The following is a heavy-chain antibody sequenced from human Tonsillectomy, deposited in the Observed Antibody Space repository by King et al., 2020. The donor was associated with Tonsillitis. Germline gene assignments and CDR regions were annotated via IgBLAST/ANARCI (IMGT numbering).Heavy chain of an antibody. Sequence: VQLVESGGGVVQPGGSLRLSCAASGFTFDDYAMHWVRQAPGKGLEWVSLISGDGGSTYYADSVKGRFTISRDNSKNSLYLQMNSLRTEDTALYYCATLLMTTATTYYSYMDVWGKGTTVTVSS. V-gene: IGHV3-43*02. D-gene: IGHD4-11*01. CDR2: ISGDGGST. CDR3: ATLLMTTATTYYSYMDV. CDR1: GFTFDDYA. J-gene: IGHJ6*03.